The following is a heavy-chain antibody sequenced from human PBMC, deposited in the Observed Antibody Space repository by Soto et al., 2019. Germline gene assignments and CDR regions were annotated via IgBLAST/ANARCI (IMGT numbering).Heavy chain of an antibody. V-gene: IGHV3-33*01. CDR1: GFTFSSYG. J-gene: IGHJ4*02. D-gene: IGHD6-19*01. CDR2: IWYDGSNK. Sequence: PGGSLRLSCAASGFTFSSYGMHWVRQAPGKGLEWVAVIWYDGSNKYYADSVKGRFTISRDNAKNSLYLQMNSLRAEDTAVYYCAREGRVGGIDYWGQGTPVTVSS. CDR3: AREGRVGGIDY.